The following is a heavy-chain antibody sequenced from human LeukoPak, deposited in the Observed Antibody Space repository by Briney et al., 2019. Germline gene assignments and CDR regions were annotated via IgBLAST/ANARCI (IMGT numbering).Heavy chain of an antibody. CDR1: GGSISSYY. V-gene: IGHV4-59*08. D-gene: IGHD6-19*01. J-gene: IGHJ4*02. CDR2: IYYSGST. Sequence: SETLSLTCTVSGGSISSYYWSWIRQPPGKGLEWIGYIYYSGSTNYNPSLKSRVTISVDTSKNQFSLKLSSVTAADTAAYYCARHAGSGWYHCWGQGTLVTVSS. CDR3: ARHAGSGWYHC.